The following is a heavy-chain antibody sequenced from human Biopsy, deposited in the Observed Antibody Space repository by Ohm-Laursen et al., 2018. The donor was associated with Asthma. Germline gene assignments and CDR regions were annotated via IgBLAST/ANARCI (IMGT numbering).Heavy chain of an antibody. V-gene: IGHV1-69*13. J-gene: IGHJ6*02. D-gene: IGHD3-3*01. CDR3: AKARCYYFYCYMEV. CDR1: GGTLNNYA. CDR2: ISPIFGSI. Sequence: GASVKDSCKPSGGTLNNYAINWVRQAPGQGLEWMGGISPIFGSIKYAQKFQDRVTISADDFRNTVHLELSSLRSEDTAVLYCAKARCYYFYCYMEVWGQGTTVTVAS.